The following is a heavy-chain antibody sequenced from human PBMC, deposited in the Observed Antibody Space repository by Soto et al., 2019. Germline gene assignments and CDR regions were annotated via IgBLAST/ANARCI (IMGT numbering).Heavy chain of an antibody. CDR2: ISYDGSNK. CDR3: AGLYDYLDY. V-gene: IGHV3-30*03. CDR1: GFTFSSYG. Sequence: QVQLVESGGGVVQPGRSLRLSCAASGFTFSSYGMHWVRQAPGKGLEWVAVISYDGSNKYYADSVKGRFTISRDNSKSTLYLQMNSLRAEDTAVYYCAGLYDYLDYRGQGTLVTVSS. D-gene: IGHD2-8*01. J-gene: IGHJ4*02.